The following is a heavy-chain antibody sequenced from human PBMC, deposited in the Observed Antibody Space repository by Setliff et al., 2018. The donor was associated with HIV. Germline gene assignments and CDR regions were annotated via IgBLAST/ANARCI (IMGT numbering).Heavy chain of an antibody. D-gene: IGHD3-16*02. CDR3: ARGAREGVIVSYYYSYMDV. CDR1: GYTFTAHY. CDR2: INPKSGAT. J-gene: IGHJ6*03. Sequence: ASVKVSCKASGYTFTAHYIHWVRQAPGQGLEWMGRINPKSGATNYAQKFQGSVTLTRDTAISTAYMEVKRLRSDDTAVYYCARGAREGVIVSYYYSYMDVWGKGTTVTSP. V-gene: IGHV1-2*06.